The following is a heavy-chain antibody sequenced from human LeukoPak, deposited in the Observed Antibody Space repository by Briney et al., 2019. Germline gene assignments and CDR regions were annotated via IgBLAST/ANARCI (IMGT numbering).Heavy chain of an antibody. CDR3: ARDMASGSYWVPRY. J-gene: IGHJ4*02. CDR2: INPNSGGT. V-gene: IGHV1-2*02. Sequence: ASVKLSCKASGYTFTGYYMHWVRQAPGQGLGWMGWINPNSGGTNYAQKFQGRVTMTRDTSISTAYMELSRLRSDDTAVYYCARDMASGSYWVPRYWGQGTLVTVSS. D-gene: IGHD1-26*01. CDR1: GYTFTGYY.